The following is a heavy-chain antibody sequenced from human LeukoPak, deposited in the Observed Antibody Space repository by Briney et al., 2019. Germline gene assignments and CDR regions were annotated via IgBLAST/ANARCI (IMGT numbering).Heavy chain of an antibody. Sequence: GGSLRLSCAASGFTVSSNYMSWVRQAPGKGLEWVSVIYSGGSTYCADSVKGRFTISRDNSKNTLYLQMNSLRAEDTAVYYCARDGRGENWFDPWGQGTLVTVSS. CDR2: IYSGGST. J-gene: IGHJ5*02. D-gene: IGHD3-10*01. V-gene: IGHV3-53*01. CDR1: GFTVSSNY. CDR3: ARDGRGENWFDP.